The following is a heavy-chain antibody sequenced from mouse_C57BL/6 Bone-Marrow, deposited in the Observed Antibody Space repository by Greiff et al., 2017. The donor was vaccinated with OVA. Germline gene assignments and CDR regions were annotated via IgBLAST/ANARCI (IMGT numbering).Heavy chain of an antibody. V-gene: IGHV5-4*01. Sequence: EVQGVESGGGLVKPGGSLKLSCAASGFTFSSYAMSWVRQTPEKRLEWVATISDGGSYTYYPDNVKGRFTISRDNAKNNLYLQMSHLKSEDTAMYYCARDLDYSKGWAWFAYWGQGTLVTVSA. CDR3: ARDLDYSKGWAWFAY. J-gene: IGHJ3*01. D-gene: IGHD2-5*01. CDR2: ISDGGSYT. CDR1: GFTFSSYA.